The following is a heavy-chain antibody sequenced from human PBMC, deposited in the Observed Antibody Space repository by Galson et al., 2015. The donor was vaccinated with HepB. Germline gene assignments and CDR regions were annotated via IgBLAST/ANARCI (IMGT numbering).Heavy chain of an antibody. J-gene: IGHJ4*02. D-gene: IGHD6-13*01. V-gene: IGHV3-73*01. CDR2: IGSKAHNYAT. Sequence: SLRLSCAASGFTFSGSAMHWVRQATGKGLEWVGRIGSKAHNYATAYVASVKGRFTISRDDSKSTAYLQMNSLKTEDTAVYYCTRLGDLSGYSSKWGQGTLVTVSS. CDR1: GFTFSGSA. CDR3: TRLGDLSGYSSK.